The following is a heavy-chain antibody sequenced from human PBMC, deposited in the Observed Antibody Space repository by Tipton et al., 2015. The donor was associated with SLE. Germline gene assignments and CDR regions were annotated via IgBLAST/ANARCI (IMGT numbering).Heavy chain of an antibody. CDR1: GGSISSRRYY. Sequence: TLSLTCIVSGGSISSRRYYWGWFRQPPGKGLEWIGTLYYSGGTNYNSSLTSRVTISEDTSKTHFSLHLNSVTAAVTAVYYCAREGAKAVAVRDAFDIWGQGTMVAVSS. CDR2: LYYSGGT. J-gene: IGHJ3*02. CDR3: AREGAKAVAVRDAFDI. D-gene: IGHD6-19*01. V-gene: IGHV4-39*02.